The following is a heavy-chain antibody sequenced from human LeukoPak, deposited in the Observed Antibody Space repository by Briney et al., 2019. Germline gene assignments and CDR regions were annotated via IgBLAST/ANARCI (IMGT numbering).Heavy chain of an antibody. CDR1: GFTFSSYS. D-gene: IGHD5-24*01. CDR2: ISRSSSYI. Sequence: GGSLRLSCAASGFTFSSYSMNWVRQAPGKGLEWVSSISRSSSYIYYADSVKGRFTISRDNAKNSLYLQMNSLRAEDTAVYYCAREDGYNARAFDYWGQGTLVTVSS. V-gene: IGHV3-21*01. J-gene: IGHJ4*02. CDR3: AREDGYNARAFDY.